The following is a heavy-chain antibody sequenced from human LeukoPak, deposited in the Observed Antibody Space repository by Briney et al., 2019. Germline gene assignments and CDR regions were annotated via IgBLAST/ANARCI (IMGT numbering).Heavy chain of an antibody. D-gene: IGHD3-10*01. CDR2: FSISGSP. CDR1: GASISSTFYS. Sequence: SETLSLTCTVSGASISSTFYSWTWIRQPAGQGLELIGRFSISGSPNYNPSLKSRVNISMDASKNQFSLRLTSVTAADTAIYFCARERVREVPSLDFWGQGTLVTVSS. V-gene: IGHV4-61*02. J-gene: IGHJ4*02. CDR3: ARERVREVPSLDF.